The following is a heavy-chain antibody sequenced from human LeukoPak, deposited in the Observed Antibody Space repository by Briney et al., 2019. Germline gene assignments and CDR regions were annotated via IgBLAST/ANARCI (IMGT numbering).Heavy chain of an antibody. CDR2: IYYSGST. J-gene: IGHJ4*02. Sequence: SETLSLTCTVSGGSISSSSYYWGWIRQPPGKGLEWIGSIYYSGSTYYNPSLKSRVTISVDTSKNQFSLKLSSVTAADTAVYYCARPGGRRDYWGQGTLVTVSS. V-gene: IGHV4-39*01. D-gene: IGHD3-10*01. CDR1: GGSISSSSYY. CDR3: ARPGGRRDY.